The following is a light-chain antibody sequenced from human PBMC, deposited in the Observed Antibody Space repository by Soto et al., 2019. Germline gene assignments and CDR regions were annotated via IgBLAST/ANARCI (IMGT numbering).Light chain of an antibody. CDR3: QQYGSSPTT. V-gene: IGKV3-20*01. CDR1: QSVSNSY. CDR2: GAS. Sequence: EIVLTQSPGTLSLSEGEIATLSCRASQSVSNSYLAWYQQKPGRAPRLLIYGASSRATDIPDRFSGSGSGTDFTLTISRLEPVDSAVYYCQQYGSSPTTFGQGTKVDIK. J-gene: IGKJ1*01.